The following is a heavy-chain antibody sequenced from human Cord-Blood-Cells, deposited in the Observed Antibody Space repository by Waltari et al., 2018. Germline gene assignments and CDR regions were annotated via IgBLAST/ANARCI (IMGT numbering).Heavy chain of an antibody. CDR1: GFTFSSYA. Sequence: EVQLLASGGGLVQPGGSLRLSCAAYGFTFSSYALSWVRQAPGKGLEWVSAISGSGGSTYYADSVKGRFTISRDNSKNTLYLQMNSLRAEDTAVYYCAADSNSYYFDYWGQGTLVTVSS. J-gene: IGHJ4*02. V-gene: IGHV3-23*01. D-gene: IGHD4-4*01. CDR2: ISGSGGST. CDR3: AADSNSYYFDY.